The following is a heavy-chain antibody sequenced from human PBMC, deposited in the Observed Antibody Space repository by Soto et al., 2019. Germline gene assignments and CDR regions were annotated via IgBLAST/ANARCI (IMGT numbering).Heavy chain of an antibody. J-gene: IGHJ4*02. Sequence: GGSLRLSCAASGFTFSNYAMSWVRQAPGKGLEWVSAISNSGGSTYYADSVKGRFTISRDYSKNTLYLHMNSLRAEDTAVYYCAKTVRIAADFFDYWGQGTRVTVSS. CDR2: ISNSGGST. CDR3: AKTVRIAADFFDY. V-gene: IGHV3-23*01. CDR1: GFTFSNYA. D-gene: IGHD6-6*01.